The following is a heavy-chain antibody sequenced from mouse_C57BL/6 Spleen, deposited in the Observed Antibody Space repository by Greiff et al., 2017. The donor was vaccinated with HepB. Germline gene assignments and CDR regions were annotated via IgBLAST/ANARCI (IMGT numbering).Heavy chain of an antibody. CDR3: TRGAYGSSHWYFDV. D-gene: IGHD1-1*01. CDR1: GFTFSSYA. Sequence: DVQLQESGEGLVKPGGSLKLSCAASGFTFSSYAMSWVRQTPEKRLEWVAYISSGGDYIYYADTVKGRFTISRDNARNTLYLQMSSLKSEDTAMYYCTRGAYGSSHWYFDVWGTGTTVTVSS. CDR2: ISSGGDYI. J-gene: IGHJ1*03. V-gene: IGHV5-9-1*02.